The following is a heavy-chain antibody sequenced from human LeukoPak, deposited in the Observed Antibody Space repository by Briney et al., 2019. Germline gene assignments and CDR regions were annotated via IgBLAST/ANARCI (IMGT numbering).Heavy chain of an antibody. CDR1: GYTFTGYY. CDR3: ARAHYGGYSSLPIDY. Sequence: ASVKVSCKASGYTFTGYYIHWVRQAPGQGLEWMGWINPNSGGTNYAQKFQGRVTMTRDTSISTAYMELSRLRSDDTAVYYCARAHYGGYSSLPIDYWGQGTLVTVSS. J-gene: IGHJ4*02. V-gene: IGHV1-2*02. D-gene: IGHD6-13*01. CDR2: INPNSGGT.